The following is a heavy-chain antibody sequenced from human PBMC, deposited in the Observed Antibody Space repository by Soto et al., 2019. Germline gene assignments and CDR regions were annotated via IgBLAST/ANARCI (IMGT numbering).Heavy chain of an antibody. D-gene: IGHD4-17*01. CDR1: GYSFTSYW. CDR2: IYPGDSDT. Sequence: LGESLKISCKGSGYSFTSYWIGWVRQMPGKGLEWMGIIYPGDSDTRYSPSFQGQVTISADKSISTAYLQWSSLKASDTAMYYCASRLPDYGDYGAFDIWGQGTMVTVSS. CDR3: ASRLPDYGDYGAFDI. J-gene: IGHJ3*02. V-gene: IGHV5-51*01.